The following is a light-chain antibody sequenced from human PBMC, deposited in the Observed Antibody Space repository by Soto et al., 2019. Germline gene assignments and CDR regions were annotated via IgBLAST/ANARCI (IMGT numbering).Light chain of an antibody. CDR2: DAS. CDR3: QHYGSTRWT. J-gene: IGKJ1*01. CDR1: QSVYSNH. V-gene: IGKV3-20*01. Sequence: EIVLTQSPGTLSLSPGERATLSCRASQSVYSNHLAWYQQRPGQAPRLLIYDASTRATGIPDRFSGGGSGTDFSLTINRMEHDDFAVYYCQHYGSTRWTFGQGTKVEVK.